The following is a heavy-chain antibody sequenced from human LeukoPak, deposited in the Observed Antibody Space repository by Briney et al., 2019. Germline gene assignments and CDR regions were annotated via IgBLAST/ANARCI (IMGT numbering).Heavy chain of an antibody. D-gene: IGHD2-2*01. CDR2: ICYRGST. CDR1: GGSVSSGLQY. Sequence: SETLSLTCTVSGGSVSSGLQYWNWIRQPPRKGLEWIGYICYRGSTDYNPSLKSRVTMSVDTSKTQFSLKLRSVTAADTAVYYCARDSHFCSGISCDLGWFDPWGQGTLVTVS. V-gene: IGHV4-61*01. CDR3: ARDSHFCSGISCDLGWFDP. J-gene: IGHJ5*02.